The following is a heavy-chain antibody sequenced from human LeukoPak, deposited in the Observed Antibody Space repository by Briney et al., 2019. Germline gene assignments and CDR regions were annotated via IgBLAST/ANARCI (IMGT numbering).Heavy chain of an antibody. J-gene: IGHJ4*02. CDR2: IKLDGSEK. Sequence: GGSLRLSCAASGFIFSNYWMSRVRQAPGKGLERVANIKLDGSEKNYVDSVKGRFTISRDNAKNSLYLQMNSLRAEDTAVYYCVRDSSRSYVYWGQGALVTVSS. V-gene: IGHV3-7*01. D-gene: IGHD2-2*01. CDR1: GFIFSNYW. CDR3: VRDSSRSYVY.